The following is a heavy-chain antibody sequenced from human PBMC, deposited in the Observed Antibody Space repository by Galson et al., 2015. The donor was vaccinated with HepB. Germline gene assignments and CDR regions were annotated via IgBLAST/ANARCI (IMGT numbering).Heavy chain of an antibody. CDR1: GFTFSSFG. CDR2: IWYDGSNK. D-gene: IGHD6-19*01. J-gene: IGHJ5*02. CDR3: ARDALFYSSGWTNWFDP. Sequence: SLRLSCAASGFTFSSFGMHWVRQAPGKGLEWVAGIWYDGSNKYYADSVTGRFTISRDSSKNTLYLHMSSLRAEDSAVYYCARDALFYSSGWTNWFDPWGEGTQVTGAS. V-gene: IGHV3-33*01.